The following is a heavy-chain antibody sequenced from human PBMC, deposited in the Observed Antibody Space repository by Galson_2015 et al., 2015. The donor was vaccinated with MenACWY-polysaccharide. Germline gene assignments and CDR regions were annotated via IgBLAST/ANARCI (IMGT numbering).Heavy chain of an antibody. V-gene: IGHV3-30*02. CDR3: AKDRPISSAGAFDY. CDR1: GFTFSSYG. D-gene: IGHD6-13*01. Sequence: SLRLSCAASGFTFSSYGMHWVRQAPGKGLGWVAFIRYDGSNKYYADSVKGRFTISRGNSKNTLYLQMNSLRAEDTAVYYCAKDRPISSAGAFDYWGQGTLVTVSS. CDR2: IRYDGSNK. J-gene: IGHJ4*02.